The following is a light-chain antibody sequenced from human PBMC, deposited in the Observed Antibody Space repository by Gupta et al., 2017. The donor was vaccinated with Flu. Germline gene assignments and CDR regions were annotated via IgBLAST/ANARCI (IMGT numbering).Light chain of an antibody. Sequence: SPGQTASITCAGVKLGVKYACWYQQNPGQAPVLVIYQANKRASGTPERFSGFNSGNTATLTIRGTQAMDEADYYCQAWDSSTAIFGGGTKLTVL. V-gene: IGLV3-1*01. J-gene: IGLJ2*01. CDR1: KLGVKY. CDR3: QAWDSSTAI. CDR2: QAN.